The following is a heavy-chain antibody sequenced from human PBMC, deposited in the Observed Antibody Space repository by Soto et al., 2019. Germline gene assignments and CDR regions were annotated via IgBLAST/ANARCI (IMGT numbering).Heavy chain of an antibody. Sequence: QITLKESGPTLVKPTQTLTLTCTFSGFSLSTSGVGVGWIRQPPGKALEWLALIFWDDVKRYSPSLTSRLTLAKDTPKNQVVVTMTTMDPVDTGTYYCPHRQRAGATWFDPRGQGTLVTVSS. CDR1: GFSLSTSGVG. V-gene: IGHV2-5*02. J-gene: IGHJ5*02. CDR3: PHRQRAGATWFDP. CDR2: IFWDDVK. D-gene: IGHD6-25*01.